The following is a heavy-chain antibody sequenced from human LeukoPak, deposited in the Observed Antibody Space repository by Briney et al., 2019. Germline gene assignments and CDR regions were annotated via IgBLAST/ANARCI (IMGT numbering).Heavy chain of an antibody. V-gene: IGHV1-24*01. CDR3: ATTYSSGWLFDY. CDR2: FDPEVGET. CDR1: GYTLTELS. J-gene: IGHJ4*02. Sequence: ASVKVSCKVSGYTLTELSMHWVRQAPGKGLEWMGGFDPEVGETIYAQKFQGRVTMTEDTSTDTAYMELSSLRSEDTAVYYCATTYSSGWLFDYWGQGTLVTVSS. D-gene: IGHD6-19*01.